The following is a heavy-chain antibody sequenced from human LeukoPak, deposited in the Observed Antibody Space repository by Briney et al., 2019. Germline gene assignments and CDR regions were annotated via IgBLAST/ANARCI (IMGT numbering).Heavy chain of an antibody. V-gene: IGHV3-30-3*01. CDR2: ISYDGSNK. D-gene: IGHD4-17*01. J-gene: IGHJ3*02. CDR3: AKDPNGDYIGAFDI. Sequence: GGSLRLSCAASGFTSSSYAMHWVRQAPGKGLEWVAVISYDGSNKYYADSVKGRFTISRDNSKNTLYLQMNSLRAEDTAVYYCAKDPNGDYIGAFDIWGQGTMVTVSS. CDR1: GFTSSSYA.